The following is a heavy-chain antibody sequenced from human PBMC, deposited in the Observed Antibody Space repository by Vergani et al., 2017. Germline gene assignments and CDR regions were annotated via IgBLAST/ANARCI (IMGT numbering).Heavy chain of an antibody. CDR3: TRDYEFWSGSPFDY. V-gene: IGHV3-15*01. CDR1: GFTFSNAW. Sequence: EVQLVESGGGLVKPGGSLRLSCAASGFTFSNAWMSWVRQAPGKGLEWVGRIKSKTDGGTTDYAAPVKGRLTISRDDSKNTLYLQMNSLKTEDTAVYYCTRDYEFWSGSPFDYWGQGTLVTVSS. J-gene: IGHJ4*02. D-gene: IGHD3-3*01. CDR2: IKSKTDGGTT.